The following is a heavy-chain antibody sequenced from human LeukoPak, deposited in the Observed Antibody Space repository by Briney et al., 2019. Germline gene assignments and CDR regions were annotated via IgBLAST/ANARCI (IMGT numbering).Heavy chain of an antibody. Sequence: ASVTVSCTASGYTFTSYYMHWVRQAPGQGLEWMGIINPSGGSTSYAQKFQGRVTMTRDTSTSTVYMELSSLRSEDTAVYYCARERGRRNSNYAIYYYYGMDVWGQGTTVTVSS. CDR2: INPSGGST. CDR3: ARERGRRNSNYAIYYYYGMDV. J-gene: IGHJ6*02. D-gene: IGHD4-11*01. CDR1: GYTFTSYY. V-gene: IGHV1-46*01.